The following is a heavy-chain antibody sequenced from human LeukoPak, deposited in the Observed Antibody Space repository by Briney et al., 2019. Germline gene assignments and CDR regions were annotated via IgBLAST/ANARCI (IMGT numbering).Heavy chain of an antibody. V-gene: IGHV1-24*01. CDR1: GYTLTELS. J-gene: IGHJ3*02. Sequence: ASVKVSCKVSGYTLTELSMHWVRQAPGKGLEWMGGFDPEDGETIYAQKFQGRVTMTEDTSTDTAYMELSSLRSEDTAVYYCATGGCSKGEPCYGGAFDIWGQGTMVTVSS. CDR2: FDPEDGET. D-gene: IGHD2-2*01. CDR3: ATGGCSKGEPCYGGAFDI.